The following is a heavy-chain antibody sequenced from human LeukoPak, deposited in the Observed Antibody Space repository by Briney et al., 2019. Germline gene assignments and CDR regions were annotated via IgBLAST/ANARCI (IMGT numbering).Heavy chain of an antibody. J-gene: IGHJ6*04. Sequence: PGGPLRLSCAASGFTFSSYRMHWVRQAPGKGLVWASRINSDGSSTSYADSVKGRFTISRDNAKNSLYLQMNSLRAEDTAVYYCAELGITMIGGVWGKGTTVTISS. CDR2: INSDGSST. D-gene: IGHD3-10*02. CDR3: AELGITMIGGV. CDR1: GFTFSSYR. V-gene: IGHV3-74*01.